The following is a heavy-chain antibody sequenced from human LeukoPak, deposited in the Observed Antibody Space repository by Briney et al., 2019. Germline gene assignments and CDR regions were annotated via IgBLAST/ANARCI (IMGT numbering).Heavy chain of an antibody. CDR3: ARESSGYDKNYYYYMDV. J-gene: IGHJ6*03. CDR1: GYTFTRFG. D-gene: IGHD5-12*01. V-gene: IGHV1-18*04. CDR2: ISGYSGNT. Sequence: ASVKVPCKASGYTFTRFGVAWVRQAPGQGLEWMGYISGYSGNTNYAQNLRGRVTMTTDTSTSTAYMELRSLTSDDTAVYYCARESSGYDKNYYYYMDVWGEGTTVTVSS.